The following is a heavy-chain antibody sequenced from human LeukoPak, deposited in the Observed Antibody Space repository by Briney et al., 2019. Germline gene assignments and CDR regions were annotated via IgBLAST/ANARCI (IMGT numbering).Heavy chain of an antibody. CDR2: INADGSTA. CDR3: VVVVEPPDSDGFDV. V-gene: IGHV3-74*01. Sequence: GGSLRLSCAASGFTFGNSWVHWVRQAPGKGLVWVSLINADGSTATYADPVKGRFTISRDNARNTLSLQMNSLTIEDTAVYYCVVVVEPPDSDGFDVWGQGTMITVSS. J-gene: IGHJ3*01. D-gene: IGHD1-14*01. CDR1: GFTFGNSW.